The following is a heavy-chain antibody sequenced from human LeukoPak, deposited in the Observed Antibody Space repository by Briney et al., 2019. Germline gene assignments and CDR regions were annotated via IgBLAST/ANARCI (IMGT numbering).Heavy chain of an antibody. CDR2: IYYSGST. CDR1: GGSISSSSYY. V-gene: IGHV4-39*07. Sequence: SETLSLTCTVSGGSISSSSYYWGWIRQPPGKGLEWIGRIYYSGSTYYNPSLQSGVTISVDTSKNQFSLKLSSVTAADTAVYYCARGLLYYYYYMDVWGKGTTVTVSS. J-gene: IGHJ6*03. CDR3: ARGLLYYYYYMDV.